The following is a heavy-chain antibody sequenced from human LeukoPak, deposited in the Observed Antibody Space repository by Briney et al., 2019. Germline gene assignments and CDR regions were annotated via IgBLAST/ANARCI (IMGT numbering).Heavy chain of an antibody. J-gene: IGHJ3*01. CDR3: ARGFPPGSGSRGSHAFDV. V-gene: IGHV4-34*01. D-gene: IGHD6-19*01. Sequence: PSETVSLTCAVSEMSFSAYYWNWIRQSPGKGLEWIGEINYGGSTKYTPSLEGRGTILIDTSKNQFSLKLTSVTAADTAVYYCARGFPPGSGSRGSHAFDVWGQGTMVTVSS. CDR1: EMSFSAYY. CDR2: INYGGST.